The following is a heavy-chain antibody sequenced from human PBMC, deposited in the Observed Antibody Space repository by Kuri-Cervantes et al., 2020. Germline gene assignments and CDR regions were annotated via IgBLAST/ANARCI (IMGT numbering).Heavy chain of an antibody. V-gene: IGHV4-34*01. D-gene: IGHD5-18*01. J-gene: IGHJ4*02. Sequence: SETLSLTCAVYGGSFSGYYWSWIRQPPGKGLEWIGEINHSGSTNYNPSLKSRVTISVDTSKNQFSLKLTPVTAADTAVYYCARDRLAMVVWGQGALVTVSS. CDR1: GGSFSGYY. CDR2: INHSGST. CDR3: ARDRLAMVV.